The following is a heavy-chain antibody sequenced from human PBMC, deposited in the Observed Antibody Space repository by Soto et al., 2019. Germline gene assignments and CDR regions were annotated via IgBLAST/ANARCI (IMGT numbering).Heavy chain of an antibody. CDR1: GGTFSSYA. CDR3: ARCPLGLAPYYYYGMDV. Sequence: QVQLVQSGAEVQKPGSSVKVSCKASGGTFSSYAISWVRQAPGQGLEWMGGIIPIFGTANYAQKFQGRVTITADESTSTAYMELSSLRSEDTAVYYCARCPLGLAPYYYYGMDVWGQGTTVTVSS. J-gene: IGHJ6*02. V-gene: IGHV1-69*01. D-gene: IGHD6-19*01. CDR2: IIPIFGTA.